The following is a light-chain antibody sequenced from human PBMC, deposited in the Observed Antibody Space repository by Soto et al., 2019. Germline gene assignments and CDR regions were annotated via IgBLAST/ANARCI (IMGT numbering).Light chain of an antibody. V-gene: IGKV1-5*03. Sequence: DIQMTQSPSTLSASVGDRVTITCRASQSISSWLAWYQQKPGKAPKLLIYKASSLESGVPSRFSGRGSVTEFPLTVSSLQPDDFATYHCRRYNGYPYTFGQGTKLEIK. CDR1: QSISSW. CDR3: RRYNGYPYT. CDR2: KAS. J-gene: IGKJ2*01.